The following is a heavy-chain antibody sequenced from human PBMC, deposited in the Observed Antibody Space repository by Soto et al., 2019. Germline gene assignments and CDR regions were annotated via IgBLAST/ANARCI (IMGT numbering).Heavy chain of an antibody. Sequence: EVQLLESGGGLVQPGGSLRLSCAASGFTYDSYAMSWVRQAPGKGLEWVSGINSGGTVAHYADSVKGRFAMSRDNSKNTLSLEMNSLRADDTGLYYCAISTGGFGGLFVVPSDYWGQGTLVTVSS. CDR3: AISTGGFGGLFVVPSDY. D-gene: IGHD3-16*01. CDR2: INSGGTVA. V-gene: IGHV3-23*01. CDR1: GFTYDSYA. J-gene: IGHJ4*02.